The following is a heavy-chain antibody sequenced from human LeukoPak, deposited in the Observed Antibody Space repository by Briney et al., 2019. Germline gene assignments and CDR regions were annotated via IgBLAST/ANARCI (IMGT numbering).Heavy chain of an antibody. D-gene: IGHD6-19*01. CDR2: IIPIFGTA. V-gene: IGHV1-69*05. J-gene: IGHJ6*03. CDR1: GGTLSSYA. Sequence: SVKVSCKASGGTLSSYAISWVRQAPGQGLEWMGAIIPIFGTANYAQKFQGRVTITTDESTSTAYMELSSLRSEDTAVYYCARDLAAVAGTGYYYYMDVWGKGTTVTVSS. CDR3: ARDLAAVAGTGYYYYMDV.